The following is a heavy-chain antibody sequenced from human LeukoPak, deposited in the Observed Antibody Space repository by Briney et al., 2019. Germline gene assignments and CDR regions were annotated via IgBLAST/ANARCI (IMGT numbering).Heavy chain of an antibody. CDR3: AAGSSWLDS. J-gene: IGHJ4*02. CDR2: ISISSSTI. D-gene: IGHD6-13*01. CDR1: GFTFSSYA. V-gene: IGHV3-48*01. Sequence: GGSLRLSCAASGFTFSSYAMSWVRQAPGKGLEWVSYISISSSTIYYADSVKGRFTISRDNANNSLYLQMNSLRAEDTAVYYCAAGSSWLDSWGQGTLVTVSS.